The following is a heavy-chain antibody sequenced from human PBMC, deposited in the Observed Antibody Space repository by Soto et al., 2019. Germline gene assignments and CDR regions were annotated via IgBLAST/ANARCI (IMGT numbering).Heavy chain of an antibody. CDR2: IYNSGRT. CDR1: GGSISSSSYY. D-gene: IGHD1-1*01. V-gene: IGHV4-61*05. CDR3: ARRYGYSFDY. Sequence: PSETLSLTCTVSGGSISSSSYYWSWIRQPPGKGLEWIGYIYNSGRTNYNPSLKSRVTISVDTSKNQFSLKLSSVTAADTAVYYCARRYGYSFDYWGQGTLVTVSS. J-gene: IGHJ4*02.